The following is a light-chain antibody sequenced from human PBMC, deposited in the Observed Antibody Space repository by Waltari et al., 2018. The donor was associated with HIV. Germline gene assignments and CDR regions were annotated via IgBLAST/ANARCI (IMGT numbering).Light chain of an antibody. CDR2: KDS. CDR1: ALPKQY. Sequence: SYELTQPPSVSVSPGQTARITCSGDALPKQYAYWYQQKPGQAPVLVIYKDSERPSGIPERFSGSSSGTTVTLTISGVQAEDEADYYCQAWDSSTARVVFGGGTKLTVL. CDR3: QAWDSSTARVV. J-gene: IGLJ2*01. V-gene: IGLV3-25*03.